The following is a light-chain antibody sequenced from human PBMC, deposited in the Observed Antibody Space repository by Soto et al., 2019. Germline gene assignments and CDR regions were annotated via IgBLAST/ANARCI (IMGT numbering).Light chain of an antibody. J-gene: IGKJ1*01. CDR2: GAS. CDR3: QQYSDWPTT. CDR1: QSLYSN. V-gene: IGKV3-15*01. Sequence: DIVMTQSPATLSVSPGERATLSCRASQSLYSNLAWYRQKPGQAPRLLIYGASTRATGIPARFSGSGSGTEFTLTISSLQSEDFAVYYCQQYSDWPTTFGQGTKVEIK.